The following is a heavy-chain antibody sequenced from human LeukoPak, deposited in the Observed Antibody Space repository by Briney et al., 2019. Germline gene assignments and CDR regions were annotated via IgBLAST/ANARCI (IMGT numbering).Heavy chain of an antibody. CDR3: ARDWVGGVVVPGWFDP. CDR1: GYTFTSYG. Sequence: GASVKVSCKASGYTFTSYGISWVRQAPGQGLEWMGWISAYNGNTNYAQKLQGRVTMTTDTSTSTAYMELRSLRSDDTAVYYCARDWVGGVVVPGWFDPWGQGTLVTVSS. J-gene: IGHJ5*02. CDR2: ISAYNGNT. D-gene: IGHD2-15*01. V-gene: IGHV1-18*01.